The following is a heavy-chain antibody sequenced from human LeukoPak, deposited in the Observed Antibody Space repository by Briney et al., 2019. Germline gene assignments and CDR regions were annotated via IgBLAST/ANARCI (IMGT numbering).Heavy chain of an antibody. D-gene: IGHD3-10*01. Sequence: EASVKVSCKASGFTFTGYYLHWVRQAPGQGLEWLGWINPNNGGTIYAQKFPGRVTMTMDTSISTIYMDLRSLRSDDTAIYYCARRSSTHAFDIWGQGTMLTVSP. J-gene: IGHJ3*02. V-gene: IGHV1-2*02. CDR1: GFTFTGYY. CDR3: ARRSSTHAFDI. CDR2: INPNNGGT.